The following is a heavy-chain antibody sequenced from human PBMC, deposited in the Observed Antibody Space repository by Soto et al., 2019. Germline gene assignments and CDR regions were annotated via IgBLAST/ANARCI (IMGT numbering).Heavy chain of an antibody. CDR1: GFTFSSYG. D-gene: IGHD2-15*01. CDR3: ARDHTKYCIGGSSYWFDP. CDR2: IWYDGSSK. Sequence: QVQLVESGGGVVQPGRSLRLSCAASGFTFSSYGMHWVRQAPGKGLVWVAVIWYDGSSKYYADSVKSRFTISRDTSKNTQEPQMNSLRAEDTPVYYCARDHTKYCIGGSSYWFDPWGQGTLVTVSS. J-gene: IGHJ5*02. V-gene: IGHV3-33*01.